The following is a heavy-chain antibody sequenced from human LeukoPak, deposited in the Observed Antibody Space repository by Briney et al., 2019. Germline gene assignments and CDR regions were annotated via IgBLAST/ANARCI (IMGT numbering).Heavy chain of an antibody. D-gene: IGHD2-2*01. CDR1: GGTFSNYA. V-gene: IGHV1-69*06. CDR3: ARGPDIVVVPAAHAGGDYYYGMDV. Sequence: EASVKVSCKASGGTFSNYAISWVRQAPGQGLEGMGGIIPIFGTANYAQKFQGRVTLTADKSTSTAYMEPSSLRSEDTAVYYCARGPDIVVVPAAHAGGDYYYGMDVWGKGTTVTVSS. J-gene: IGHJ6*04. CDR2: IIPIFGTA.